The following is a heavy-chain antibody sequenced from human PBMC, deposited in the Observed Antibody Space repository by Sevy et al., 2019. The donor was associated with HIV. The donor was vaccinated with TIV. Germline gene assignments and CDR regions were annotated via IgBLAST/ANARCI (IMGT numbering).Heavy chain of an antibody. CDR2: INPSGGGT. D-gene: IGHD2-15*01. CDR1: GYTFTTYY. V-gene: IGHV1-46*03. J-gene: IGHJ6*02. CDR3: TKDVVATPNYYSGMDV. Sequence: ASVKVSCKASGYTFTTYYMHWVRQAPGQGLEWMAIINPSGGGTSYAQKFQGRVTMTRDTSTSTVYLELSSLRSEDTAVYYCTKDVVATPNYYSGMDVWGQGTTVTVSS.